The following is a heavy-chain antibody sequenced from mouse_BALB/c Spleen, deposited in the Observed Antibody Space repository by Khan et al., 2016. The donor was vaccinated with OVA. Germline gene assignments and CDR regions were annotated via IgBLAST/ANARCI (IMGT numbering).Heavy chain of an antibody. V-gene: IGHV3-2*02. J-gene: IGHJ2*01. CDR2: IGYSGST. Sequence: EVQLQESGPGLLKPSQSLSLTCTVTGYSITSDYAWNWIRQFPGNKLEWMAYIGYSGSTTYNPSLRSRISITRDTSTNTVYLQLTTVTTEDTAADYCACGRLFLRYPDDFAYWGHCTTLTVSS. CDR1: GYSITSDYA. D-gene: IGHD1-1*01. CDR3: ACGRLFLRYPDDFAY.